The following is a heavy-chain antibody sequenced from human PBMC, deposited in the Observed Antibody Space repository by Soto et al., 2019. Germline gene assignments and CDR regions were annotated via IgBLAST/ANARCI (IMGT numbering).Heavy chain of an antibody. Sequence: SETLSLTCTVSGGSISSYYWSWIRQPPGKGLEWIGYIYYSGSTNYNPSLESRVTISVDTSKNQFSLKLSSVTAADTAVYYCARGISGYDYYSDYWGQGTLVTVSS. V-gene: IGHV4-59*01. D-gene: IGHD5-12*01. CDR3: ARGISGYDYYSDY. J-gene: IGHJ4*02. CDR1: GGSISSYY. CDR2: IYYSGST.